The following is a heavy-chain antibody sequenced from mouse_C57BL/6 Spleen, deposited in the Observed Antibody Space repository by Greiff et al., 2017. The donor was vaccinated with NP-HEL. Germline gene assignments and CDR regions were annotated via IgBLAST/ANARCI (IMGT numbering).Heavy chain of an antibody. D-gene: IGHD2-4*01. Sequence: QVQLQQPGAELVKPGASVKLSCKASGYTFTSYWMHWVKQRPGQGLEWIGMIHPNSGSTNYNEKFKSKATLTVDKSSSTAYMQLSSLTSEDSAVYYCVGGDYEGAMDYWGQGTSVTVSS. CDR3: VGGDYEGAMDY. CDR1: GYTFTSYW. CDR2: IHPNSGST. V-gene: IGHV1-64*01. J-gene: IGHJ4*01.